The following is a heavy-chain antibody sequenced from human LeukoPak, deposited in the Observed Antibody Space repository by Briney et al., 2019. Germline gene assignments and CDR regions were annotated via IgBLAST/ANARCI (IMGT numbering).Heavy chain of an antibody. CDR1: GFTFDDYA. CDR3: ARADRTVKAIRHAFDI. J-gene: IGHJ3*02. D-gene: IGHD3/OR15-3a*01. V-gene: IGHV3-9*01. CDR2: ISWNNGNI. Sequence: QPGGSLRLSCAASGFTFDDYAMHWVRQAPGKGLEWVSGISWNNGNIGYADSVKGRFTISRDNSKNTLYLQMNSLRAEDTAVYYCARADRTVKAIRHAFDIWGQGTMVTVSS.